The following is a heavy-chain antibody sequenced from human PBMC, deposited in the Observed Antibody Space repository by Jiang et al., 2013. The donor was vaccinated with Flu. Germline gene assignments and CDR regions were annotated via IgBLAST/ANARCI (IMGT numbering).Heavy chain of an antibody. V-gene: IGHV1-69*04. CDR3: ARDRESYVLRFLEGWGQRKTGPLWLDP. D-gene: IGHD3-3*01. J-gene: IGHJ5*02. CDR2: IIPILGIA. CDR1: GGTFSSYA. Sequence: KVSCKASGGTFSSYAISWVRQAPGQGLEWMGRIIPILGIANYAQKFQGRVTITADKSTSTAYMELSSLRSEDTAVYYCARDRESYVLRFLEGWGQRKTGPLWLDPWGQGTLVTVSS.